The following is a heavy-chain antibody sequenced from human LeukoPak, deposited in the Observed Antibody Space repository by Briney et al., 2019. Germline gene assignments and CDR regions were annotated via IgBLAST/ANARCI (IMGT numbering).Heavy chain of an antibody. D-gene: IGHD3-22*01. V-gene: IGHV4-31*03. CDR1: GGSISSGGYY. J-gene: IGHJ4*02. CDR2: IYYSGST. CDR3: ASLAYYYDSSGVDY. Sequence: PSQTPSLTCTVSGGSISSGGYYWSWIRQHPGKGLEWIGYIYYSGSTYYNPSLKSRVTISVDTSKNQFSLKLSSVTAADTAVYYCASLAYYYDSSGVDYWGQGTLVTVSS.